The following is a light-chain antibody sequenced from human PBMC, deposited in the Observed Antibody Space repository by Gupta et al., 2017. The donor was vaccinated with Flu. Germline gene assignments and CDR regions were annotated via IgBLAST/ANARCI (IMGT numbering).Light chain of an antibody. CDR1: QSVSTY. Sequence: EIELTQSPATLSLSPGERATLSCRASQSVSTYLAWYQKKPGQAPRLLIYDASNRATGIPARFSGGGSGKDVTLTSSSGEQEEFAGYYCQKRSNWPPSTFGQGTXMEIK. CDR2: DAS. V-gene: IGKV3-11*01. CDR3: QKRSNWPPST. J-gene: IGKJ2*01.